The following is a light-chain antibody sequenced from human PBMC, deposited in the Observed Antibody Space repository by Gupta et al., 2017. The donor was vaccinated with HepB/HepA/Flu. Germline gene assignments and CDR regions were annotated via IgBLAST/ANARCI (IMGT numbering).Light chain of an antibody. J-gene: IGLJ1*01. CDR2: ENY. CDR3: GAWDTSLKIYV. V-gene: IGLV1-51*01. CDR1: SSNIGKSD. Sequence: QSVLTQPPSVSASAGPRVTISCSGGSSNIGKSDVAWYQQLPGSAPKLLIYENYKRASGITDRFAGSKSGTSANLGITGLQTGDEANYYCGAWDTSLKIYVFGTETGVTVL.